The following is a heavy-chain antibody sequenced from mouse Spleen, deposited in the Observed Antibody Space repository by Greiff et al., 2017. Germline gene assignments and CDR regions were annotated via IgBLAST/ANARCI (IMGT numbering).Heavy chain of an antibody. V-gene: IGHV1-80*01. Sequence: QVQLQQSGAELVRPGSSVKISCKASGYAFSSYWMNWVKQRPGQGLEWIGQIYPGDGDTNYNGKFKGKATLTADKSSSTAYMQLSSLTSEDSAVYFCARRQLGLRSHFDYWGQGTTLTVSS. J-gene: IGHJ2*01. CDR2: IYPGDGDT. D-gene: IGHD3-1*01. CDR1: GYAFSSYW. CDR3: ARRQLGLRSHFDY.